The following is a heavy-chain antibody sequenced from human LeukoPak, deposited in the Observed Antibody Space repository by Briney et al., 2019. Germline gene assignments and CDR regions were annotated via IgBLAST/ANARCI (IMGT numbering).Heavy chain of an antibody. CDR3: ARGVEWLPFDP. J-gene: IGHJ5*02. Sequence: GGSLRLSCAASGFTFSSYAMHWVRQAPGKRLEWVAVISYDGSNKYYADSVKGRFTISRDNSKNTLYLQMNSLRAEDTAVYYCARGVEWLPFDPWGQGTLVTVSS. V-gene: IGHV3-30-3*01. CDR1: GFTFSSYA. CDR2: ISYDGSNK. D-gene: IGHD1-26*01.